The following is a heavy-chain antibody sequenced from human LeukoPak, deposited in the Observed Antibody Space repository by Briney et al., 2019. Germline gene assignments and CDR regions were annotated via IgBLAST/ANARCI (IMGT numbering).Heavy chain of an antibody. Sequence: SETPSLTRTVSGGSPSSSSYYSGWIRQPPGKGLEWIGSIYYSGSTYYNPSLKSRVTISVDTSKNQFSLKLSSVTAADTAVYYCARANQGGYYDSSGYYPFDYWGQGTLVTVSS. D-gene: IGHD3-22*01. J-gene: IGHJ4*02. CDR3: ARANQGGYYDSSGYYPFDY. CDR2: IYYSGST. CDR1: GGSPSSSSYY. V-gene: IGHV4-39*07.